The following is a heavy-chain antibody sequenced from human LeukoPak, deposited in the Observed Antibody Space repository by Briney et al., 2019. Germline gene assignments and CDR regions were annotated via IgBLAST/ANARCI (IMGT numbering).Heavy chain of an antibody. V-gene: IGHV4-4*07. CDR2: IYSSGST. CDR3: ARERTYCSSTSCWPPDAFDI. D-gene: IGHD2-2*01. CDR1: GGSISSYY. J-gene: IGHJ3*02. Sequence: SETLSLTCTASGGSISSYYWSWIRQPAGKGLEWIGRIYSSGSTNYNPSLKSRVTMSADTSKNQFSLKLKLSSVTAADTAVYYCARERTYCSSTSCWPPDAFDIWGQGTMVTVSS.